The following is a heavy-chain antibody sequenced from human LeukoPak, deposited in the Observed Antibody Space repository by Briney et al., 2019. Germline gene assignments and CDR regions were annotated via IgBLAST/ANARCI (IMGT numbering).Heavy chain of an antibody. CDR3: ARVERYYDSSGYYSYGMDV. D-gene: IGHD3-22*01. J-gene: IGHJ6*02. V-gene: IGHV3-53*01. CDR2: IYSGGST. CDR1: GFTVSSNY. Sequence: PGGSLRLSCAASGFTVSSNYMSWVRQAPGKGLEWVSVIYSGGSTYYADSVKGRFTISRDNSKNTLYLQMNSLRAEDTAVYYCARVERYYDSSGYYSYGMDVWGQGTTVTVSS.